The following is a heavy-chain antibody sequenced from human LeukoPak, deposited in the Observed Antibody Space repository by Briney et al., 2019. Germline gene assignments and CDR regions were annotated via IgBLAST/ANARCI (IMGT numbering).Heavy chain of an antibody. J-gene: IGHJ4*02. Sequence: PSETLSLTCTVSGDSISTSIYFWGWIRQPPGKGLDGFGSIFYGGSTYYNPSLKSRVTMSVDTSKNHCSLKLTSVTATDTALYYCARHRSPSRYSYASGGFYYADYWGQGTLVTVSS. V-gene: IGHV4-39*02. D-gene: IGHD3-22*01. CDR1: GDSISTSIYF. CDR3: ARHRSPSRYSYASGGFYYADY. CDR2: IFYGGST.